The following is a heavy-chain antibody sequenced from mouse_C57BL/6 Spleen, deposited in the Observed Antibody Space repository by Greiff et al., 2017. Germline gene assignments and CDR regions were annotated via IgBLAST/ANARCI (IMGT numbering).Heavy chain of an antibody. CDR1: GFTFSSYG. V-gene: IGHV5-6*01. D-gene: IGHD1-1*01. CDR2: ISSGGSYT. CDR3: ARPLITTVVATENYFDY. J-gene: IGHJ2*01. Sequence: EVQLVESGGDLVKPGGSLKLSCAASGFTFSSYGMSWVRQTPDKRLEWVATISSGGSYTYYPDSVKGRFTISRDNAKNTLYLQMSSLKSEDTAMYYCARPLITTVVATENYFDYWGQGTTLTVSS.